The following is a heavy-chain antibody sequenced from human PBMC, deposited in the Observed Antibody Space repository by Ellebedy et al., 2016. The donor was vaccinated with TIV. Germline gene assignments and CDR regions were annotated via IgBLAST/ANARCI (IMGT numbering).Heavy chain of an antibody. CDR2: INSDGSST. CDR3: ARDGPDSDLDY. CDR1: GFTFSSYW. Sequence: GESLKISCAASGFTFSSYWMHWVRQAPGKGLVWVSRINSDGSSTTYADSVKGRFPISRDNPKNTLYLQMNSLRAEDTAVYYCARDGPDSDLDYWGQGTLVTVSS. D-gene: IGHD1-14*01. V-gene: IGHV3-74*01. J-gene: IGHJ4*02.